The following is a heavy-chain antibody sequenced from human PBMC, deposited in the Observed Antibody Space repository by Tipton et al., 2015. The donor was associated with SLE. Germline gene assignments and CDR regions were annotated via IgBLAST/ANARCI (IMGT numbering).Heavy chain of an antibody. CDR2: FYHRGTT. D-gene: IGHD1-26*01. Sequence: TLSLTCSVSGHSISSGFYWGWIRQSPGKGLEWIGNFYHRGTTYYNPSLKSRVTMSIDTSKNQFSLKLSSVTAADTAVYYCAKDSGTYYFDFWGQGVLVNVPS. V-gene: IGHV4-38-2*02. CDR3: AKDSGTYYFDF. J-gene: IGHJ4*02. CDR1: GHSISSGFY.